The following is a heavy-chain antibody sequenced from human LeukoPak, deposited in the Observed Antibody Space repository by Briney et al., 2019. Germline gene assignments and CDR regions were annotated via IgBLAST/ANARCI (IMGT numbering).Heavy chain of an antibody. CDR2: IYYSGST. Sequence: SETLSLTCTVSGGSISSYYWSWIRQPPGKGLEWIGYIYYSGSTNYNPSLKSRVTISVDTSKNQFSLKLSSVTAADTAVYYCARAIAAPGDYFDYWGQGTLVTVSP. CDR1: GGSISSYY. D-gene: IGHD6-6*01. CDR3: ARAIAAPGDYFDY. V-gene: IGHV4-59*01. J-gene: IGHJ4*02.